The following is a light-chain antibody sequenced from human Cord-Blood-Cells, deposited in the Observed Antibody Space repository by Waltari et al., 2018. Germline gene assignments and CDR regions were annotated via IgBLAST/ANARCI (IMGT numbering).Light chain of an antibody. CDR2: DVS. V-gene: IGLV2-14*01. Sequence: QSALTQPASVSGSPGQSITISCTGTSSDVGGYNYVSWYQQHPGKAPKLMLYDVSNRPSGVSNRFSGSKSGNTASLTISGLQAEDEADYYGSSYTSSSTYVCGTGTKVTVL. CDR1: SSDVGGYNY. CDR3: SSYTSSSTYV. J-gene: IGLJ1*01.